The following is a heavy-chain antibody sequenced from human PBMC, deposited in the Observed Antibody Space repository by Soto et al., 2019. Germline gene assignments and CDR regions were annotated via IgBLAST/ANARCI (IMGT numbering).Heavy chain of an antibody. CDR2: IHHFGYT. J-gene: IGHJ4*02. D-gene: IGHD1-26*01. CDR1: GSSISNDNW. CDR3: ATKDNGKYFFDS. V-gene: IGHV4-28*01. Sequence: QVQLQESGPGLVKPSDTLSLTCGVSGSSISNDNWWVWIRQPPGQGLVWIGDIHHFGYTYSNPSLTSRLTMSVDTSKNQFSLKLSSVTAGDTAVYYCATKDNGKYFFDSWGQGPLVTVSS.